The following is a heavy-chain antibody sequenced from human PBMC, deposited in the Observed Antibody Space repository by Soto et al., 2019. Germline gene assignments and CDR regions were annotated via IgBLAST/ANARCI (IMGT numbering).Heavy chain of an antibody. CDR2: VYYSGTT. CDR1: VCSMNIFSHS. J-gene: IGHJ5*02. Sequence: TRWLTCAVSVCSMNIFSHSLKFIRQSAGKCLDLIVFVYYSGTTYYNPALISRVTISFDRAKSQFSLQLRSVTAADTAVYFCARALFGYDDGIYQRPPKWLDHCSKAPMLTVS. D-gene: IGHD3-22*01. V-gene: IGHV4-30-2*06. CDR3: ARALFGYDDGIYQRPPKWLDH.